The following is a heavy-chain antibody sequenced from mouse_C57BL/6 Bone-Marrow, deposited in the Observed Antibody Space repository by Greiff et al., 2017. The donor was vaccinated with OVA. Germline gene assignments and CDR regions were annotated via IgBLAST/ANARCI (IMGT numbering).Heavy chain of an antibody. CDR3: GRRGYYYGSTPYWYFEV. D-gene: IGHD1-1*01. CDR2: IDPNSGGT. V-gene: IGHV1-72*01. Sequence: VQLQQPGAELVKPGASVKLSCKASGYTFTSYWMHWVKQRPGRGLEWIGRIDPNSGGTKYNEKFKSKGTLTVDKPSCTANMQLSGLTSEDAAVYYCGRRGYYYGSTPYWYFEVWGTGTTVTVAS. CDR1: GYTFTSYW. J-gene: IGHJ1*03.